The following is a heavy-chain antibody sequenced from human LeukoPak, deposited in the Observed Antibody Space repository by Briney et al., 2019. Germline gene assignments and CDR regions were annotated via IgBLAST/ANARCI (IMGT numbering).Heavy chain of an antibody. CDR1: GYTFTGYY. CDR3: ALFPVDYFDY. J-gene: IGHJ4*02. D-gene: IGHD2-15*01. V-gene: IGHV1-2*02. Sequence: VASVKVSCKASGYTFTGYYMHWERQAPGQGLEWMGWINPNSGGTNYAQKFQGRVTMTRDTSISTAYMELSRLRSDDTAVYYCALFPVDYFDYWGQGTLVTVSS. CDR2: INPNSGGT.